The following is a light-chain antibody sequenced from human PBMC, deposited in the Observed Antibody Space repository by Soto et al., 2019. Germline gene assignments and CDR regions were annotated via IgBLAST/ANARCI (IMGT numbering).Light chain of an antibody. CDR2: GAS. CDR1: QSVSSSY. J-gene: IGKJ1*01. CDR3: QQYGSSPRT. Sequence: IMLTQSPRTLSLSPGERATLSCRASQSVSSSYLAWYQQKPGQAPRLLIYGASSRATGIPARFSGSGSGTDFTLTISRLEPEDFAVYYCQQYGSSPRTFGQGTKVDIK. V-gene: IGKV3-20*01.